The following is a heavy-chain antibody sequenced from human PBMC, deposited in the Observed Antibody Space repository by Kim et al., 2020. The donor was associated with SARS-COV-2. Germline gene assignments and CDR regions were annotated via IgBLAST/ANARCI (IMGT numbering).Heavy chain of an antibody. CDR3: ARDRYCARYYYMDV. Sequence: AATVKDRFTIYRDKSKNTLYLQMHSLRAEDTAVYYCARDRYCARYYYMDVWGKGTTVTVSS. J-gene: IGHJ6*03. D-gene: IGHD1-26*01. V-gene: IGHV3-30*07.